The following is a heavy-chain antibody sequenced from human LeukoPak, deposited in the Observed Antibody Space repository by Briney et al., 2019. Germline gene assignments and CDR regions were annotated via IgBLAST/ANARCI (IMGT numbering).Heavy chain of an antibody. CDR2: MNPNSGNT. J-gene: IGHJ4*02. CDR1: GYSFTSYD. D-gene: IGHD3-10*01. Sequence: ASVKVSCKASGYSFTSYDINWVRQATGQGLERMGWMNPNSGNTGYAQKFQGRVTMTRSTSISTAYMELSSLRSEDTAVYYCARVQRVTFPLKYYFDYWGQGTLVTVSS. V-gene: IGHV1-8*01. CDR3: ARVQRVTFPLKYYFDY.